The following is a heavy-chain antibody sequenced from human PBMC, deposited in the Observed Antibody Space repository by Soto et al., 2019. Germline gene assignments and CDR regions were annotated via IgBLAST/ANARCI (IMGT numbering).Heavy chain of an antibody. CDR2: IIPILGIA. CDR1: GGTFSSYT. D-gene: IGHD6-13*01. J-gene: IGHJ5*02. Sequence: QVQLVQSGAEVKKPGSSVKVSCKASGGTFSSYTISWVRQAPGQGLEWMGRIIPILGIANYAQKFQGRVTITADKSTSTAYMELSSLRSEDTAVYYCARAGLAAAQVWFDPWGQGTLVTVSS. V-gene: IGHV1-69*02. CDR3: ARAGLAAAQVWFDP.